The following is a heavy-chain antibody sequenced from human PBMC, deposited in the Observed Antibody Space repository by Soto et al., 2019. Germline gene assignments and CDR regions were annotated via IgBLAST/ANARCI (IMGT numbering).Heavy chain of an antibody. D-gene: IGHD2-8*02. Sequence: QVQLVESGGGVVQPGRSLRLSCAASGFTFSSYAMHWVRQAPGKGLEWVAVISYDGSNKYYADSVKGRLTISRDNSKNTLYPQMNSLSADDTAVYYCATAGGILGGGGMDVWGQGTTVTVSS. J-gene: IGHJ6*02. CDR2: ISYDGSNK. CDR1: GFTFSSYA. V-gene: IGHV3-30-3*01. CDR3: ATAGGILGGGGMDV.